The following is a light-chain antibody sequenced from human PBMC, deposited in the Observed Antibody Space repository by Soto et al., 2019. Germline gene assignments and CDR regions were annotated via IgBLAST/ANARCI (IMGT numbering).Light chain of an antibody. CDR3: AAWDDSLSAGV. Sequence: QSVLTQPPSASGTPGQRVTISCSGSSSNIGSNYVYWYQQLPGTAPKLLIYRNNQRPSGVPDRFSGSKSGTSASLAISGLRSEDEADYYCAAWDDSLSAGVFGPGTMVTV. CDR1: SSNIGSNY. J-gene: IGLJ1*01. CDR2: RNN. V-gene: IGLV1-47*01.